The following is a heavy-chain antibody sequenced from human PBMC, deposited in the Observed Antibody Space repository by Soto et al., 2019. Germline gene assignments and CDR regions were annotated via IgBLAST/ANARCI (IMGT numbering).Heavy chain of an antibody. CDR2: ISWNSGSI. J-gene: IGHJ3*02. CDR1: GFTFDDYA. V-gene: IGHV3-9*01. CDR3: AKENQSFAFDI. Sequence: GGSLRLSCAASGFTFDDYAMHWVRQAPGKGLEWVSGISWNSGSIGYADSVKGRFTISRDNAKNSLYLQMNSLRAEDTALYYCAKENQSFAFDIWGQGTMVTVSS.